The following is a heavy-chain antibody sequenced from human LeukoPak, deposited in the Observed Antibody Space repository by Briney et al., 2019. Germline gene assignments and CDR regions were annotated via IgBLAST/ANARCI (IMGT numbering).Heavy chain of an antibody. Sequence: PSQTLSLTCTVSGGSTSSCGYYWIWIRQRPGMGLEWIGYINHSGSANYNPSLKSRVTISIDASKNQFSLRLSSVTAADTAVYYCTRGGELMNFWGQGTLVTVSS. J-gene: IGHJ4*02. CDR1: GGSTSSCGYY. CDR3: TRGGELMNF. D-gene: IGHD1-26*01. CDR2: INHSGSA. V-gene: IGHV4-30-2*01.